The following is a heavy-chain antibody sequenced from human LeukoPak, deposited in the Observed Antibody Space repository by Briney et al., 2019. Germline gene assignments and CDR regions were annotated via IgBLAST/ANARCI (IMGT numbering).Heavy chain of an antibody. CDR3: ARALGSPLDY. Sequence: GESLRLSCAASGFTFSSYGMHWVRQAPGKGLEWVAVISYDGSNKYYADSVKGRFTISRDNSKNTLYLQMNSLRAEDTAVYYCARALGSPLDYWGQGTLVTVSS. D-gene: IGHD1-26*01. V-gene: IGHV3-30*03. CDR1: GFTFSSYG. CDR2: ISYDGSNK. J-gene: IGHJ4*02.